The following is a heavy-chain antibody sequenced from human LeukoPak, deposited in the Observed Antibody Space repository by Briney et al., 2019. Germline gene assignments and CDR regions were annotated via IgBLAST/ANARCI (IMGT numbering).Heavy chain of an antibody. Sequence: GGSLRLSCAASGFTFSDYYMSWIRQAPGKGLEWVSYISSGSSYTNYADSVKGRFTISRDNAKNSLYLQMNSLRAEDTAVYYCARVRFSVDTTMVTDWYFDLWGRGTLVTVSS. V-gene: IGHV3-11*05. D-gene: IGHD5-18*01. CDR1: GFTFSDYY. CDR3: ARVRFSVDTTMVTDWYFDL. CDR2: ISSGSSYT. J-gene: IGHJ2*01.